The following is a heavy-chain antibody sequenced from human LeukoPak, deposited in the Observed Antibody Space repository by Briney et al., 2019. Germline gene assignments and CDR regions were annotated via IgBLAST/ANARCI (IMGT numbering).Heavy chain of an antibody. V-gene: IGHV4-59*08. CDR1: GGSISSYY. D-gene: IGHD3-22*01. CDR3: AGTAPTYYYDSSGYSPPGWFDP. Sequence: SETLSLTCTVSGGSISSYYWSWIRQPPGKGPEWIGYIYYSGSTNYNPSLKSRVTISVDASKNQFSLKLSSVTAADTAVYYCAGTAPTYYYDSSGYSPPGWFDPWGQGTLVTVSS. J-gene: IGHJ5*02. CDR2: IYYSGST.